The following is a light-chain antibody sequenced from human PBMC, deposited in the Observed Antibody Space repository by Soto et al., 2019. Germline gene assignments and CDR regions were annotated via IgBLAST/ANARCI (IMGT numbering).Light chain of an antibody. CDR2: GAS. CDR1: QTISTH. J-gene: IGKJ1*01. Sequence: DIQITQSPSPLSASVGDRVTITCRASQTISTHLNWYQQKPGKAPKLLIYGASSLQSGVPSRFSGSGSGTDFTLTISSLQPEDFGTYYCQQSFSTPRTFGQGTKVDIK. CDR3: QQSFSTPRT. V-gene: IGKV1-39*01.